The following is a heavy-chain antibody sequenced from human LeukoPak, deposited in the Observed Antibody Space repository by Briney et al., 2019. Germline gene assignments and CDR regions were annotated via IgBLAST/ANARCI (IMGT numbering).Heavy chain of an antibody. Sequence: PGGSLRLSCAASGFTFNKYWMHWVRQAPGKGLVWVSRINGDGTITSYADSVKGGFTISRDNAKNTLYLQMSSLRAEGTAVYYCATGNYYDSRGYYTFGHWGQGTLVTVSS. D-gene: IGHD3-22*01. CDR3: ATGNYYDSRGYYTFGH. V-gene: IGHV3-74*01. CDR2: INGDGTIT. CDR1: GFTFNKYW. J-gene: IGHJ4*02.